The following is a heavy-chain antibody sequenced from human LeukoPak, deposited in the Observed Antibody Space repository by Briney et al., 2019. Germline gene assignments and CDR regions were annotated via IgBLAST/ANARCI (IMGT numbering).Heavy chain of an antibody. CDR3: ARVAVAAAVRYYFDY. V-gene: IGHV1-2*02. D-gene: IGHD6-19*01. J-gene: IGHJ4*02. CDR2: INPNSGGT. Sequence: ASVKVSCKASGYTFTGYYMHWVRQAPGQGLEWMGWINPNSGGTNYAQKFQGRVTMTRDTSISTAYMELSRLRSDDTAMYYCARVAVAAAVRYYFDYWGQGTLVTVSS. CDR1: GYTFTGYY.